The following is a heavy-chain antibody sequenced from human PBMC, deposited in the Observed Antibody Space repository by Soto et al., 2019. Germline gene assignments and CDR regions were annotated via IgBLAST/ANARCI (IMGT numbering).Heavy chain of an antibody. D-gene: IGHD7-27*01. CDR1: GGSIRSSNCF. Sequence: SETQSLTCTVSGGSIRSSNCFWGWIRQPPGKGLEWIGEIYHSGSTNYNPSLKSRVTMSVDTSKSQLSLTLSSVSAADTAVYYCARGPSGDKVDSWGQGTLVTVSS. J-gene: IGHJ4*02. CDR2: IYHSGST. CDR3: ARGPSGDKVDS. V-gene: IGHV4-39*07.